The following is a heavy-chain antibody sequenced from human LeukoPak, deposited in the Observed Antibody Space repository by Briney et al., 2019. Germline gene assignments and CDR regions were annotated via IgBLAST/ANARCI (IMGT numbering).Heavy chain of an antibody. Sequence: SQTLSLTCTVSGGSNSSRGYYWSWIRQHPGKGLEWIGYIYYSGTTYYNPSLKSRVSISVDTSKNQFSLKLSSVTAADTAVYYCASHRTGEDYWYFDLWGRGTLVTASS. J-gene: IGHJ2*01. CDR2: IYYSGTT. CDR3: ASHRTGEDYWYFDL. D-gene: IGHD7-27*01. CDR1: GGSNSSRGYY. V-gene: IGHV4-31*03.